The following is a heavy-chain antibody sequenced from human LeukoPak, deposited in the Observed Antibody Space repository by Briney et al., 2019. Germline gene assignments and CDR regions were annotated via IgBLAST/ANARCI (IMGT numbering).Heavy chain of an antibody. V-gene: IGHV3-15*01. J-gene: IGHJ3*02. CDR2: IKNKAGGETA. Sequence: GGSLSLSCAASGFTFSHPWVNWVRQGPGMGLEWVGCIKNKAGGETADYAAPVKGRFTISRDDSASTLYLQMNSLKTEDTAVYYCTTGCTSTSCYGDGAFDIWGQGTMVTVSS. D-gene: IGHD2-2*01. CDR1: GFTFSHPW. CDR3: TTGCTSTSCYGDGAFDI.